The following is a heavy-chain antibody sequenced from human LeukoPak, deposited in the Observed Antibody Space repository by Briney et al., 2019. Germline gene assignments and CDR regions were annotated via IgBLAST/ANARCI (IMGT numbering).Heavy chain of an antibody. CDR2: IIPVFGTA. V-gene: IGHV1-69*01. J-gene: IGHJ5*02. CDR3: ARDPGDYDFWSAEPLNWFDP. Sequence: SVKVSCKASGGTFSSYAISWVRQAPGQGLEWMGGIIPVFGTANYAQKFQGRVTITADESTSTAYMELSSLRSEDTAVYYCARDPGDYDFWSAEPLNWFDPWGQGTLVTVSS. D-gene: IGHD3-3*01. CDR1: GGTFSSYA.